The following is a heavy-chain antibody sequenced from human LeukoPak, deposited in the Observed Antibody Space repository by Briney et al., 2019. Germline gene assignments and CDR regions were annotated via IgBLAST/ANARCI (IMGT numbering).Heavy chain of an antibody. V-gene: IGHV1-2*02. Sequence: GASVKVSCKASGYTFTGYYMHWVRQAPGQGLEWMGWINPNSGGTNYAQKFQGRVTMTRDTSISTAYMELSRLRSDDTAVYYCARDPISSVGAPSGYYYYYMDVWGKGTTVTVSS. CDR3: ARDPISSVGAPSGYYYYYMDV. CDR2: INPNSGGT. D-gene: IGHD1-26*01. J-gene: IGHJ6*03. CDR1: GYTFTGYY.